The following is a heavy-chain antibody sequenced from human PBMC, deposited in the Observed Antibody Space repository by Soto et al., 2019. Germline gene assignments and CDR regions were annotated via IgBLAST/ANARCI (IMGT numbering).Heavy chain of an antibody. D-gene: IGHD5-18*01. V-gene: IGHV4-31*03. CDR1: GSSGSTGAYY. Sequence: TLSLTCTVSGSSGSTGAYYWGWVRQRPGRGLEWIGYVYESGYTYYNMSLKSRLTISLDRSNNQFSLGLTSVTAADTAVYYCVRALRHTAMVYPWFDHWGQGSLVTVSS. CDR2: VYESGYT. CDR3: VRALRHTAMVYPWFDH. J-gene: IGHJ5*02.